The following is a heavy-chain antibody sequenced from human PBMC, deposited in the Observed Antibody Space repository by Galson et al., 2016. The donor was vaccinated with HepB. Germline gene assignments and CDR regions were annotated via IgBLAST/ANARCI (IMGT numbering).Heavy chain of an antibody. J-gene: IGHJ4*02. CDR1: GFTFSAYA. Sequence: SLRLSCAGSGFTFSAYAMHWVRQGPGKGLEWVALISSDGKTGHYVDSVKGRFTISRDNSRNTLYLQMNSLRPDDTAIYYCAITYVNVGFDCGFWGQGTLVTVSS. D-gene: IGHD3-9*01. CDR2: ISSDGKTG. CDR3: AITYVNVGFDCGF. V-gene: IGHV3-30*03.